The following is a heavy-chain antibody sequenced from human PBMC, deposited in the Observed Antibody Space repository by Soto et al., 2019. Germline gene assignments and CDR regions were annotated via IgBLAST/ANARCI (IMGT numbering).Heavy chain of an antibody. D-gene: IGHD3-22*01. Sequence: EVQLVESGGGLVQPGGSLRLSCAASGFTFSSYWMSWVRQAPGKGLEWVANIKQDGSEKYYVDSVKGRFTISRDNAKNSLNLQMNSLRAEDTAVYYCARVNDYYESSGYFAYWGQGTLVPVSS. J-gene: IGHJ4*02. V-gene: IGHV3-7*01. CDR1: GFTFSSYW. CDR2: IKQDGSEK. CDR3: ARVNDYYESSGYFAY.